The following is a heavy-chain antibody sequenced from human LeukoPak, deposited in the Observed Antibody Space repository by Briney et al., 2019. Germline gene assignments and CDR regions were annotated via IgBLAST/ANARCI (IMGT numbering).Heavy chain of an antibody. V-gene: IGHV4-4*07. CDR2: IYTSGST. J-gene: IGHJ4*02. CDR3: ARHTPNYYDSSGYSPPPLDY. D-gene: IGHD3-22*01. CDR1: GGSISSYY. Sequence: SETLSLTCTVSGGSISSYYWSWIRQPAGKGLEWIGRIYTSGSTNYNPSLKSRVTISVDTSKNQFSLKLSSVTAADTAVYYCARHTPNYYDSSGYSPPPLDYWGQGTLVTVSS.